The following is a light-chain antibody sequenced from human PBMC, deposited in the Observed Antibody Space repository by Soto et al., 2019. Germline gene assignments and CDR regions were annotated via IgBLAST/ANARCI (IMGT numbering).Light chain of an antibody. J-gene: IGKJ4*01. V-gene: IGKV3-15*01. CDR1: QSVISD. CDR3: QRYNNWPLT. Sequence: EIVLTQSPGTLSLSPGEKGTLSCRASQSVISDYLAWYQQKPGQAPRLLIYDASTRATGVPARFSGSGSGTEFTLTINSLQSEDFAVYYCQRYNNWPLTFGGGTKVESK. CDR2: DAS.